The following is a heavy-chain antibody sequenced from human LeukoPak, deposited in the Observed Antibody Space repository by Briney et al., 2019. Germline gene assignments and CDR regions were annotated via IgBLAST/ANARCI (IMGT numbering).Heavy chain of an antibody. Sequence: GGSLRLSCAASQFTFSNYAMSWVRQAPGKGLEWVSAISGGGHTTYYADSVKGRFTISRDNAKNSLYLQMNSLRAEDTAVYYCARDFRFLEDYWGQGTLVTVSS. D-gene: IGHD3-3*01. CDR1: QFTFSNYA. J-gene: IGHJ4*02. V-gene: IGHV3-23*01. CDR2: ISGGGHTT. CDR3: ARDFRFLEDY.